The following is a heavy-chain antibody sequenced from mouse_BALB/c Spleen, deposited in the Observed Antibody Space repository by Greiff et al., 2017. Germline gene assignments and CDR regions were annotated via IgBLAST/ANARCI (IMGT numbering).Heavy chain of an antibody. Sequence: VQLVESGAELVRPGVSVKISCKGSGYTFTDYAMHWVKQSHAKSLEWIGVISTYYGDASYNQKFKGKATMTVDKSSSTAYMELARLTSEDSAIYYCARRRGNYAMDYWGQGTSVTVSS. CDR1: GYTFTDYA. J-gene: IGHJ4*01. CDR2: ISTYYGDA. V-gene: IGHV1S137*01. CDR3: ARRRGNYAMDY.